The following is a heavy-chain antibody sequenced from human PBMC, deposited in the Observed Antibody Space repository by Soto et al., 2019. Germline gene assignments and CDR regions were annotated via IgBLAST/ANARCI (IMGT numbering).Heavy chain of an antibody. Sequence: QVQLVQSGAEVKKPGSSVKVSCKASGGTFSSYAISWVRQAPGQGLEWMGGIIPIFGTANYAQKFQGRVTSTADEYTXXAXMXXRSRGSEDTAVYSCARDSPTHIVLVPAVTGGWFDPWGQGTLVTVSS. CDR1: GGTFSSYA. CDR2: IIPIFGTA. CDR3: ARDSPTHIVLVPAVTGGWFDP. J-gene: IGHJ5*02. V-gene: IGHV1-69*12. D-gene: IGHD2-2*01.